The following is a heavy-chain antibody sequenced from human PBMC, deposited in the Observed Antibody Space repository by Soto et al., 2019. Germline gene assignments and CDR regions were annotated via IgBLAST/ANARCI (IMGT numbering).Heavy chain of an antibody. J-gene: IGHJ5*02. CDR2: INHSGST. Sequence: QVQLQQWGAGLLKPSETLSLTCAVYGGSFSGYYWSWIRQPPGKGLEWIGEINHSGSTNYNPSLKSRVTISVDTSKNQFSLKLTSVTAADTAVYYCARGTTYSSSWFDPWGQGTLVTVSS. CDR1: GGSFSGYY. V-gene: IGHV4-34*01. CDR3: ARGTTYSSSWFDP. D-gene: IGHD6-13*01.